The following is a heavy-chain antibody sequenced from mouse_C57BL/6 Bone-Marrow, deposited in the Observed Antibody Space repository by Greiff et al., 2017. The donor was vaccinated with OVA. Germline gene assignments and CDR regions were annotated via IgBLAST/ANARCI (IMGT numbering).Heavy chain of an antibody. CDR2: ISSGGSYT. D-gene: IGHD1-1*01. CDR3: ARRGSGAIDY. CDR1: GFTFSSYG. J-gene: IGHJ4*01. Sequence: EVQLVESGGDLVKPGGFLKLSCAATGFTFSSYGMSWVRQSPDKRLEWVATISSGGSYTYYPDSVKGRFTISRDNAKNTLYLQMSSLKSEDTAMYYCARRGSGAIDYWGQGTSVTVSS. V-gene: IGHV5-6*01.